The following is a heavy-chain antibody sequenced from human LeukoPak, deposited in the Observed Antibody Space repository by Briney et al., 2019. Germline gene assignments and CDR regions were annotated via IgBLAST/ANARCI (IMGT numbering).Heavy chain of an antibody. CDR1: GGSISTYY. J-gene: IGHJ4*02. CDR2: IHTSGST. Sequence: MASETLSLTCTVSGGSISTYYWSWIRQPAGKGLEWIGRIHTSGSTDYSHALKSRVTMSVDTSRKQFSLRLSSVTAADTAMYYCAREGSMTARPFVSIDYWGQGTLVTVSS. CDR3: AREGSMTARPFVSIDY. D-gene: IGHD6-6*01. V-gene: IGHV4-4*07.